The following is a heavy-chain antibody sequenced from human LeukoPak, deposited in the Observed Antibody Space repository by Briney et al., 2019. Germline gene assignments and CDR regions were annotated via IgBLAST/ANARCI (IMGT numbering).Heavy chain of an antibody. CDR3: ARDRIAVANVIDY. CDR1: GFTFSSYS. J-gene: IGHJ4*02. D-gene: IGHD6-19*01. V-gene: IGHV3-21*01. Sequence: PGGSLRLSCAASGFTFSSYSMNWVRQTPGKGLEWVSSISSSSHIYYADSLKGRFTISRDNAKNSLYLQMNSLRAEDTAVYYCARDRIAVANVIDYWGQGTLVTVSS. CDR2: ISSSSHI.